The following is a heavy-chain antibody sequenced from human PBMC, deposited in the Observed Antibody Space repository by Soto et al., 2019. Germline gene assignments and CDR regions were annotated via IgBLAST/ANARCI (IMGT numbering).Heavy chain of an antibody. Sequence: QVQLVQSGAEVKKPGASVKVSCKASGYTFTGYYMHWVRQAPGQGLEWMGWINPNSGGTNYAQKFQGWVTMTRDTSISTAYMELSRLRSDDTAVYYCARADWGQLGSGYPYYYGMDVWGQGTTVTVSS. J-gene: IGHJ6*02. CDR2: INPNSGGT. CDR3: ARADWGQLGSGYPYYYGMDV. D-gene: IGHD3-3*01. CDR1: GYTFTGYY. V-gene: IGHV1-2*04.